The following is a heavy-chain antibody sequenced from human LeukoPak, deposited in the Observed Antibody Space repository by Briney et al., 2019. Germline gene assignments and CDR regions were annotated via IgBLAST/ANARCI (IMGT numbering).Heavy chain of an antibody. V-gene: IGHV1-18*01. CDR1: GYTFTSYG. Sequence: GASVKVSCKASGYTFTSYGISWVRQAPGQGLEWMGWISAYNGNTNYAQKLQGRVTMTTDTSTSTAYMELRSLRSDDTAVCYCARVLAAADYYYYYYMDLWGQGTTVTISS. CDR3: ARVLAAADYYYYYYMDL. J-gene: IGHJ6*03. D-gene: IGHD6-13*01. CDR2: ISAYNGNT.